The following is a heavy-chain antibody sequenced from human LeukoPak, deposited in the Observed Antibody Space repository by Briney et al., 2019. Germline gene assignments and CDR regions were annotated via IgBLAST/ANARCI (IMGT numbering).Heavy chain of an antibody. V-gene: IGHV3-11*04. CDR2: ISSSGSTI. CDR3: ARDANGDYGYWFDP. Sequence: GGSLRFSCAASGFTFSDYYMSWIRQAPGKGLEWVSYISSSGSTIYYADSVKGRFTISRDNAKNSLYLQMNSLRAEDTAVYYCARDANGDYGYWFDPWGQGTLVTVSS. D-gene: IGHD4-17*01. CDR1: GFTFSDYY. J-gene: IGHJ5*02.